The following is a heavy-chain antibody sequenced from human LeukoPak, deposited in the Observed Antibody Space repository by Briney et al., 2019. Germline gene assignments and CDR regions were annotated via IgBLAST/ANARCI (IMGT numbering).Heavy chain of an antibody. V-gene: IGHV1-46*01. Sequence: ASVKISCNTSGYSFTNYNLHWVRQAPGQRLEWMGIFKPSGGDTGYAQKLQGRVNMVRDTSTSTVYMELSSLKSEDTAVYYCARVRDGYNDAYDIWGQGTMVTVTS. CDR3: ARVRDGYNDAYDI. CDR2: FKPSGGDT. D-gene: IGHD5-24*01. CDR1: GYSFTNYN. J-gene: IGHJ3*02.